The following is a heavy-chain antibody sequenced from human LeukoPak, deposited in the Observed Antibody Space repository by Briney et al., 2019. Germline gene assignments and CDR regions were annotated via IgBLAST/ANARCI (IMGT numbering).Heavy chain of an antibody. CDR2: IYYGGST. J-gene: IGHJ4*02. CDR3: ARGIKYYYGSGTYHYFDY. CDR1: GSSISSYY. Sequence: SETLSLTCTVSGSSISSYYWSWIRQPPGKGLEWIGYIYYGGSTNYNPSLKSRVTILVDTSKNQFSLKLSSVTAADTAVYYCARGIKYYYGSGTYHYFDYWGQGTLVTVSS. D-gene: IGHD3-10*01. V-gene: IGHV4-59*01.